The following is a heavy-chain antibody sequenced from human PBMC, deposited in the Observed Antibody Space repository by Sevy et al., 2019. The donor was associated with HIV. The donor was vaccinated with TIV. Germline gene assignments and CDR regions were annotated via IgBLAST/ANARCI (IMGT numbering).Heavy chain of an antibody. J-gene: IGHJ4*02. Sequence: GGSLRLSCAASGFTFSSYAMHWVRQAPGKGLEWVAVISYDGSNKYYADSVKGRFTISRDNSKNTLYLQMNSLRAEDTAVYYCARDDSGLLGGWIDYWGQGTLVTVSS. CDR2: ISYDGSNK. V-gene: IGHV3-30-3*01. CDR1: GFTFSSYA. D-gene: IGHD6-19*01. CDR3: ARDDSGLLGGWIDY.